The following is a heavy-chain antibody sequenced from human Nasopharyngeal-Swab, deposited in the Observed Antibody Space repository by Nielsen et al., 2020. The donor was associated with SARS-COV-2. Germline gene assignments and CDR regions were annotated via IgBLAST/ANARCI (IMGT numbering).Heavy chain of an antibody. D-gene: IGHD4-17*01. CDR1: GYTFTSYY. CDR2: INPSGGST. J-gene: IGHJ6*03. Sequence: ASVKVSCKASGYTFTSYYMHWVRQAPGQGLEWMGIINPSGGSTSYAKKFQGRVTVTRDTSTSTVYMELRSLRSDDTAVYYCARVPEGYGDYGYYYYYMDVWGKGTTVTVSS. CDR3: ARVPEGYGDYGYYYYYMDV. V-gene: IGHV1-46*01.